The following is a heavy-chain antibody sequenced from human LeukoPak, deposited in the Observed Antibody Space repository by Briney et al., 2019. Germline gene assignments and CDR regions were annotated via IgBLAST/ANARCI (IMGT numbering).Heavy chain of an antibody. CDR1: GGSISSGGYY. D-gene: IGHD2-2*01. CDR2: INHSGST. V-gene: IGHV4-30-2*01. J-gene: IGHJ6*02. CDR3: ARYCSSTSCPYYYGMDV. Sequence: PSQTLSLTCTVSGGSISSGGYYWSWIRQPPGKGLEWIGEINHSGSTNYNPSLKSRVTISVDTSKNQFSLKLSSVTAADTAVYYCARYCSSTSCPYYYGMDVWGQGTTVTVSS.